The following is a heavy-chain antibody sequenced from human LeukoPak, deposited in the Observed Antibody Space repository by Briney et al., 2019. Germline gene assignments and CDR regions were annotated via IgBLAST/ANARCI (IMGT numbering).Heavy chain of an antibody. CDR2: ISTSSSYI. Sequence: GGSLRLSCAASGFTFSRNSMTWVRQAPGKGLEWVSSISTSSSYIYYADSVKGRFTISRDNAKNSLYLQMNSLRAEDTAVYYCVRDRGWLSNPGYFDYWGRGTLVTVSS. J-gene: IGHJ4*02. D-gene: IGHD3-22*01. CDR3: VRDRGWLSNPGYFDY. V-gene: IGHV3-21*01. CDR1: GFTFSRNS.